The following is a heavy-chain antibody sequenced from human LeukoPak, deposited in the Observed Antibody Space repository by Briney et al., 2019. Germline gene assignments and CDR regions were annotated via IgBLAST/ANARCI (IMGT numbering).Heavy chain of an antibody. D-gene: IGHD2-15*01. CDR2: IYGDADKT. Sequence: GGSLRLSCVASGFTFSNYAMTWVRQAPGKGLGMVSGIYGDADKTVYGDAVKARFTISRDNSKNTLFLQMNSLRADDTAVYYCAKTQGYYDAWGQGALVTVSP. CDR3: AKTQGYYDA. J-gene: IGHJ5*02. CDR1: GFTFSNYA. V-gene: IGHV3-23*01.